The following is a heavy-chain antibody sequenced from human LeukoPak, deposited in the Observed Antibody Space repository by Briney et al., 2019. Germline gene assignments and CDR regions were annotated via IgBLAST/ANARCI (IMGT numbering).Heavy chain of an antibody. CDR3: ARARGSRNWFDP. Sequence: ASVKVSCKASGYTFTSYYMHWVRQAPGQGFEWMGIINPSGGSTSYAQKFQGRVTMTRDTSTSTVYMELSSLRSEDTAVYYCARARGSRNWFDPWGQGTLVTVSS. CDR2: INPSGGST. J-gene: IGHJ5*02. D-gene: IGHD1-26*01. CDR1: GYTFTSYY. V-gene: IGHV1-46*01.